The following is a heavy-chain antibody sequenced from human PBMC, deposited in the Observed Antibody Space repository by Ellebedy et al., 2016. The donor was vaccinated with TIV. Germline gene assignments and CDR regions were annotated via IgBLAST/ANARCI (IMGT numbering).Heavy chain of an antibody. D-gene: IGHD3-3*01. CDR1: GGSISSSSYY. Sequence: MPSETLSLTCTVSGGSISSSSYYWGWIRQPPGKGLEWIGSIYYGGSTYYNPSLKSRVTISVDTSKNQFYLKLSSVTAADTDVYYCAKDVPPLGDFWSGYFHWGQGTLVTVSS. J-gene: IGHJ4*02. CDR2: IYYGGST. V-gene: IGHV4-39*02. CDR3: AKDVPPLGDFWSGYFH.